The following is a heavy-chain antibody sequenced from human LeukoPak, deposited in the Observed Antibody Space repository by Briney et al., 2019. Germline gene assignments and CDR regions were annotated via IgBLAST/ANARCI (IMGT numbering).Heavy chain of an antibody. CDR3: ARDGDVATLSFGFDY. CDR2: IWYDGSNK. V-gene: IGHV3-33*01. J-gene: IGHJ4*02. CDR1: GFTFSSYG. Sequence: PGGSLRLSCAASGFTFSSYGMHWVRQAPGKGLEWVAVIWYDGSNKYYADSVKGRFTISRDNSKNTLYLQMNSLRAEDTAVYYCARDGDVATLSFGFDYWGQGTLVTVSS. D-gene: IGHD3-16*02.